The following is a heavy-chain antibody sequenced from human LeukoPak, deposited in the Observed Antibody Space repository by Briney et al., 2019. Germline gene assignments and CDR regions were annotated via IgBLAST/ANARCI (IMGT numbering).Heavy chain of an antibody. CDR1: GGTFSSYA. V-gene: IGHV1-69*13. Sequence: SVKVSCKASGGTFSSYAISWVRQVPGQGLEWMGGIIPIFGTANYAQKFQGRVTITADESTSTAYMELSSLRSEDTAVYYCARVVVAGPGWYNWFDPWGQGTLVTVSS. J-gene: IGHJ5*02. CDR2: IIPIFGTA. D-gene: IGHD2-15*01. CDR3: ARVVVAGPGWYNWFDP.